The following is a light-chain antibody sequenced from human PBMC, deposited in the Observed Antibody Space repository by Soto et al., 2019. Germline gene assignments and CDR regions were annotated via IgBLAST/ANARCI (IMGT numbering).Light chain of an antibody. Sequence: DIVLTQSPATLSLSPGQTATLSFRASQSVSSYLAFYQQKAGQAPRLLIYEGSNRATGIPTRFSGSGSGTDFTLTISGLEPEDFAVYYCQQRNDWPWTFGQGTKVDIK. CDR3: QQRNDWPWT. CDR1: QSVSSY. V-gene: IGKV3-11*01. J-gene: IGKJ1*01. CDR2: EGS.